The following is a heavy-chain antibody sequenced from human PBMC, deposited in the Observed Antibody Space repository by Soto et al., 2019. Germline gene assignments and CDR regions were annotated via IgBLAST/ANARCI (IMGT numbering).Heavy chain of an antibody. CDR3: ASALGVDSMVRGGLESFDY. Sequence: QVQLVQSGAEVKKPGSSVKVSCKASGGTFSSYAISWVRQAPGQGLEWMGGIIPIFGTANYAQKFQGRVTITADESTSTAYMELSSLRSEDTAVYYCASALGVDSMVRGGLESFDYWGQGTLVTVSS. J-gene: IGHJ4*02. CDR1: GGTFSSYA. V-gene: IGHV1-69*01. CDR2: IIPIFGTA. D-gene: IGHD3-10*01.